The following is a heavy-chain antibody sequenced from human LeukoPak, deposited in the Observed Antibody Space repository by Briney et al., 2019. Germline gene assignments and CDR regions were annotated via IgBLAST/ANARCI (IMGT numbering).Heavy chain of an antibody. J-gene: IGHJ4*02. Sequence: GSLRLSCAASGFTFSSYEMNWIRQPPGKGLEWIGEINHFGRTNYNPSLKSRVTISLDTSKKQFSLKLNSVTAADTAVYYCGRNDYGANSYWGQGTLVSVSS. CDR3: GRNDYGANSY. CDR1: GFTFSSYE. D-gene: IGHD4-23*01. CDR2: INHFGRT. V-gene: IGHV4-34*01.